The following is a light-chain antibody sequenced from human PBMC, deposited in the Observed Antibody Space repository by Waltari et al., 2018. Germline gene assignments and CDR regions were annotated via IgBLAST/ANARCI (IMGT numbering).Light chain of an antibody. CDR3: QSYDSSNPWV. V-gene: IGLV6-57*01. CDR2: EDN. CDR1: SGSIASNY. Sequence: NFMLTQPHSVSESPGKTVTISCTRSSGSIASNYVQWYQQRPGSSPTTVIYEDNQRPPGVPDRCSGSIGSSSNSASLTISGLKTEDEADYYCQSYDSSNPWVFGGGTKLTVL. J-gene: IGLJ3*02.